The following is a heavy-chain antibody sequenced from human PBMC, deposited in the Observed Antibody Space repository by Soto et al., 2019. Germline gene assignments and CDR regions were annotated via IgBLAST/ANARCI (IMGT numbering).Heavy chain of an antibody. J-gene: IGHJ5*02. V-gene: IGHV1-18*01. CDR2: ISAYNGNT. CDR3: ARGAVVVPAARNWFDP. Sequence: QGLEWMGWISAYNGNTNYAQKLQGRVTMTTDTSTSTAYMELRSLRSDDTAVYYCARGAVVVPAARNWFDPWGQGTLVTVSS. D-gene: IGHD2-2*01.